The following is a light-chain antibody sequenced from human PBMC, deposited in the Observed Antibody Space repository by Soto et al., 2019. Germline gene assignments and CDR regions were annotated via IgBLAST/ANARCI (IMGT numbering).Light chain of an antibody. CDR1: QSVRSTF. V-gene: IGKV3-20*01. CDR2: GAS. CDR3: QQYXXSXMNT. Sequence: VLPQSPDTLSLSPGDRVTLSCRASQSVRSTFLAWYQQKPGQAPRLLIYGASNRATGIPDRFSGSASGTDFTLTIXXXXXXDSAVYYCQQYXXSXMNTFGQG. J-gene: IGKJ2*01.